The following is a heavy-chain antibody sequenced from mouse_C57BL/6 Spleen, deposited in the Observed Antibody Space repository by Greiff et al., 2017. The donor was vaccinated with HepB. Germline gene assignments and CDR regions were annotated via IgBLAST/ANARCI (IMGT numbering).Heavy chain of an antibody. D-gene: IGHD2-4*01. V-gene: IGHV1-80*01. Sequence: LVESGAELVKPGASVKISCKASGYAFSSYWMNWVKQRPGKGLEWIGQIYPGDGDTNYNGKFKGKATLTADKSSSTAYMQLSSLTSEDSAVYFCARQTTMIMDAMDYWGQGTSVTVSS. CDR1: GYAFSSYW. CDR2: IYPGDGDT. CDR3: ARQTTMIMDAMDY. J-gene: IGHJ4*01.